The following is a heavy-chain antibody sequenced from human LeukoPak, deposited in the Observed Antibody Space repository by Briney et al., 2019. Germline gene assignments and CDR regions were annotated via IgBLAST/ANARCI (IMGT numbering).Heavy chain of an antibody. Sequence: GGSLRLSCAASGFTFSSYGMHWVRQAPGKGLEWVAVIWYDGSNKYYADSVKGRFTISRDNSKNTLYLQMNSLRAEDTAVYYCAKGSGYYQGYFDYCGHGTLVTVSS. J-gene: IGHJ4*01. D-gene: IGHD3-22*01. CDR2: IWYDGSNK. V-gene: IGHV3-33*06. CDR1: GFTFSSYG. CDR3: AKGSGYYQGYFDY.